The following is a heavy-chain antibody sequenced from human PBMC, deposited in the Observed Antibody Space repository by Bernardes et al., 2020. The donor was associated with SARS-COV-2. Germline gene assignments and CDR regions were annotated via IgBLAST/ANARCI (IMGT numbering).Heavy chain of an antibody. J-gene: IGHJ6*02. D-gene: IGHD6-13*01. Sequence: ASVKVSCKASGYTFTGYYMHWVRQAPGKGLEWMGWINPNSGGTNYAQKFQGRVTMTRDTSISTAYMELSRLRSDDTAVYYCARVGVAAAGKTKGYYYYGMDVWGQGTTVTVPS. CDR3: ARVGVAAAGKTKGYYYYGMDV. CDR1: GYTFTGYY. CDR2: INPNSGGT. V-gene: IGHV1-2*02.